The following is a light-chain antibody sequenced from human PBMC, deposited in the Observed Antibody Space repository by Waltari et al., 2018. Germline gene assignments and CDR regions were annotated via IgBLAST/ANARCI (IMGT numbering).Light chain of an antibody. V-gene: IGKV1-5*03. J-gene: IGKJ2*01. CDR3: QHYNNYPVA. CDR1: QSISIW. CDR2: KSS. Sequence: DIQMTQSPSTLSASVGDRVSITCRASQSISIWLAWYQQKSGRAPKLLISKSSSLEYGVPSRVSGSGSGTEFTLTITNLQPDDFATYYCQHYNNYPVAFGPGTKLEIK.